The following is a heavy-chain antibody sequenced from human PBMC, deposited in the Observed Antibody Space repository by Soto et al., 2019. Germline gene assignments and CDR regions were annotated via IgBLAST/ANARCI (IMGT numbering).Heavy chain of an antibody. V-gene: IGHV4-34*01. D-gene: IGHD3-9*01. CDR2: INHSGST. J-gene: IGHJ4*02. Sequence: SAPLSLTCAVYGGSFGVYYWSWSRQPPGKGLEWIGGINHSGSTNYNPSLKSRVTISVDTSKNQFSLKLSSVTAADTAVYYCARAALYDILTGYYPPAFDYWGQGTLVTVSS. CDR1: GGSFGVYY. CDR3: ARAALYDILTGYYPPAFDY.